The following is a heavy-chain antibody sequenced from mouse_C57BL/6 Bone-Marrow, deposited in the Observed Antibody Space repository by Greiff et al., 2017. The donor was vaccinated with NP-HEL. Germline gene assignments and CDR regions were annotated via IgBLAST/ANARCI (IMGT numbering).Heavy chain of an antibody. CDR3: ARGGRLNYRFAY. Sequence: VQLQQSGPELVKPGASVKISCKASGYTFTDYYMNWVKQSHGKSLEWIGDINPNNGGTSYNQKFKGKATLTVDKSSSTAYMELRSLTSEDSAVYYCARGGRLNYRFAYWGQGTLVTVSA. V-gene: IGHV1-26*01. J-gene: IGHJ3*01. D-gene: IGHD2-1*01. CDR1: GYTFTDYY. CDR2: INPNNGGT.